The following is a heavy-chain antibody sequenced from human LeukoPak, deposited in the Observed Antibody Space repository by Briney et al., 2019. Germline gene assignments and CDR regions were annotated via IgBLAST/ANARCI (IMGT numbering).Heavy chain of an antibody. CDR1: GGSISSGGHY. Sequence: SETLSLTCTVSGGSISSGGHYWIWIRQHPGRGLEWIGYIYYSGSTYYNPSLKSRVTISIDTSKNQFSLNLSSVTAADTAIYYCARDDGDYAYYFDSWGQGALVTVSS. CDR2: IYYSGST. CDR3: ARDDGDYAYYFDS. V-gene: IGHV4-31*03. D-gene: IGHD4-17*01. J-gene: IGHJ4*02.